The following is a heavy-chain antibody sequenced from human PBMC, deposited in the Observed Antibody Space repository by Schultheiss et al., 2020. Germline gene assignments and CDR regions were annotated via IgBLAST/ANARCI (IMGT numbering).Heavy chain of an antibody. Sequence: GGSLRLSCAASGFTFSSYGMHWVRQAPGKGLEWVAVIWYDGSNKYYADSVKGRFTISRDNSKNTLYLQMNSLRAEDTAVYYCAGDPYSSGYLGYWGQGTLVTVSS. J-gene: IGHJ4*02. CDR2: IWYDGSNK. V-gene: IGHV3-33*01. CDR1: GFTFSSYG. D-gene: IGHD3-22*01. CDR3: AGDPYSSGYLGY.